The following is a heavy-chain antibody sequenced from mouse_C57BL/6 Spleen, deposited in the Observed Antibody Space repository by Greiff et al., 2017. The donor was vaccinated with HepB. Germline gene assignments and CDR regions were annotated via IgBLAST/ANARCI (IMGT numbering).Heavy chain of an antibody. CDR2: IHPNSGST. CDR3: AREDGSSYVGYFDV. CDR1: GYTFTSYW. D-gene: IGHD1-1*01. V-gene: IGHV1-64*01. J-gene: IGHJ1*03. Sequence: QVQLQQPGAELVKPGASVKLSCKASGYTFTSYWMHWVKQRPGQGLEWIGMIHPNSGSTNYNEKFKSKATLTVDKSSSTAYMQLSSLTSEDSAVYYCAREDGSSYVGYFDVWGTGTTVTVSS.